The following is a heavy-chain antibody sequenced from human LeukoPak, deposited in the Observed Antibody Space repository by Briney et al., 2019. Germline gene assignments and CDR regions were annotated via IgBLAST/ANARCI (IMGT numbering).Heavy chain of an antibody. J-gene: IGHJ1*01. CDR1: GFSYISYA. D-gene: IGHD3-22*01. CDR2: ISGSGVES. Sequence: GGSLRLSCAASGFSYISYAMSWVRQPPGKGLEWVSGISGSGVESFYADSVKGRFTISRDNSRNTLYLQMNSLRVEDTAVYYCASSGNYYDTSGHEHWGQGTLVTVSS. V-gene: IGHV3-23*01. CDR3: ASSGNYYDTSGHEH.